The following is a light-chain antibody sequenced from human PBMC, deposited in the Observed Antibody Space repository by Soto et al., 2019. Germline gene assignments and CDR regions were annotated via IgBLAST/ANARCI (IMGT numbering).Light chain of an antibody. Sequence: QSVLTQPPSVSGAPGQTVTISCSGSSSNIGAGYDVNWYQQLPGTAPKVLIYGNTNRPSGVPDRFSASKSGTSASLAITGLQAEDEADYYCQSHDTKLDSVVFGGGTKVTVL. CDR3: QSHDTKLDSVV. CDR2: GNT. J-gene: IGLJ2*01. CDR1: SSNIGAGYD. V-gene: IGLV1-40*01.